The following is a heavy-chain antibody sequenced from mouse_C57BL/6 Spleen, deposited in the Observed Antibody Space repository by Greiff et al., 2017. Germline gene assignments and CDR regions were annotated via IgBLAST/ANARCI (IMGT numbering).Heavy chain of an antibody. CDR2: IYPGDGDT. Sequence: VKLMESGPELVKPGASVKISCKASGYAFSSSWMHWVKQRPGKGLEWIGRIYPGDGDTNYNGKFKGKATLTADKSSSPAYMQLSSLTSEDSAVYFCARRGGYYYGSSYGYFDVWGTGTTVTVSS. D-gene: IGHD1-1*01. V-gene: IGHV1-82*01. CDR1: GYAFSSSW. CDR3: ARRGGYYYGSSYGYFDV. J-gene: IGHJ1*03.